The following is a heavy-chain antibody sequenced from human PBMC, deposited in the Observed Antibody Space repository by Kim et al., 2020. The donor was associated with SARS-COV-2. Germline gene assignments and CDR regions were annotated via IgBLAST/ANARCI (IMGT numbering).Heavy chain of an antibody. CDR1: FFSFFFYF. J-gene: IGHJ3*02. V-gene: IGHV3-48*02. CDR3: VRDRMGGAFDM. CDR2: ITNSSITI. D-gene: IGHD3-16*01. Sequence: GGSLRLFCLFFFFSFFFYFLTFFLSSPFSLLEWLSFITNSSITIYYAVSLDGRFTISRDNAKNSLFLQMNSLRDEDTALYYCVRDRMGGAFDMWGQGTMVTVSS.